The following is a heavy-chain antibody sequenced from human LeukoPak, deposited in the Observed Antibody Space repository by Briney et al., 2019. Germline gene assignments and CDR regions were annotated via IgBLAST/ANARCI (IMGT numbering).Heavy chain of an antibody. J-gene: IGHJ6*03. Sequence: SETLSLTCAVYGGSFSGYYWSWIRQPPGKGLEWIGEINHSGGTNYNPSLKSRVTISVDTSKNQFSLKLSSVTAADTAVYYCARGQGIAARRRSYYMDVWGKGTTVTVSS. CDR3: ARGQGIAARRRSYYMDV. D-gene: IGHD6-6*01. CDR2: INHSGGT. V-gene: IGHV4-34*01. CDR1: GGSFSGYY.